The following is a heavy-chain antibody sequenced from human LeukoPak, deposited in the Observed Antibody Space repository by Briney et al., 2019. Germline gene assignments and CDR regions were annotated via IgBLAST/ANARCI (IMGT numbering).Heavy chain of an antibody. D-gene: IGHD6-19*01. V-gene: IGHV4-39*01. CDR3: ASRRAVAAYYYYYMDV. CDR1: GGSISSSSYY. J-gene: IGHJ6*03. Sequence: PSETLSLTCTVSGGSISSSSYYWGWIRQPPGKGLEWIGSIYYSGSTYYNPSLKSRVTISVDTSKNQFSLKLSSVTAADTAVYYCASRRAVAAYYYYYMDVRGKGTTVTVSS. CDR2: IYYSGST.